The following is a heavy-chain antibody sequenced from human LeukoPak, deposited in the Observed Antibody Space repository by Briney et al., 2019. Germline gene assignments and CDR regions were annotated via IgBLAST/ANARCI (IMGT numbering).Heavy chain of an antibody. CDR3: ARGAGNGLRFLEWLLAPHFDY. D-gene: IGHD3-3*01. J-gene: IGHJ4*02. V-gene: IGHV4-34*01. CDR2: INHSGST. CDR1: GGSFSGYY. Sequence: ASETLSLTCAVYGGSFSGYYWSWIRQPPGKGLEWIGEINHSGSTNYNPSLKSRVTISVDTSKKQFSLKLSSVTAADTAVYYCARGAGNGLRFLEWLLAPHFDYWGQGTLVTVSS.